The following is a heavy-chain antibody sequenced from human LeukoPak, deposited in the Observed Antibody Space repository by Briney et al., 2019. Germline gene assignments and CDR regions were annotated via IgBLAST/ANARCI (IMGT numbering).Heavy chain of an antibody. D-gene: IGHD3-22*01. V-gene: IGHV3-21*01. CDR2: ISSSSSYI. Sequence: RGSLRLSCAASGFTFSSYSMNWVRQAPGKGLEWVSSISSSSSYIYYADSVKDRFTISRDNAKNSLYLQMNSLRAEDTAVYYCARDRTYYYDSSGYYNPLEYYYGMDVWGQGTTVTVSS. CDR1: GFTFSSYS. CDR3: ARDRTYYYDSSGYYNPLEYYYGMDV. J-gene: IGHJ6*02.